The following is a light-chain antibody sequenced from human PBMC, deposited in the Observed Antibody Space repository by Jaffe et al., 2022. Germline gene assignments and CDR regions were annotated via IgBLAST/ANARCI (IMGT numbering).Light chain of an antibody. V-gene: IGKV3-20*01. CDR1: QSVSGSY. CDR3: QQYGSSVYT. J-gene: IGKJ2*01. Sequence: EIVLTQSPGTLSLSPGERATLSCRASQSVSGSYVAWYQQKPGQAPRLLIYGASTRATGIPDRFSGSGSGTDFILTISRLEAEDFAVYYCQQYGSSVYTFGQGTKLEIK. CDR2: GAS.